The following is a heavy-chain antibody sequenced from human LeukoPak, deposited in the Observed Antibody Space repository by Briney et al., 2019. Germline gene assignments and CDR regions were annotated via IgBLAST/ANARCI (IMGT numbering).Heavy chain of an antibody. V-gene: IGHV1-8*01. CDR3: ARSARGRAREYYFDY. D-gene: IGHD2/OR15-2a*01. CDR2: MNPNSGNT. J-gene: IGHJ4*02. Sequence: ASVKVSCKASGYTFTSYDINWVRQATGQGLEWMGWMNPNSGNTGYAQKFQGRVTMTRNASISTAYMELSSLRSEDTAVSYCARSARGRAREYYFDYWGQGTLVTVSS. CDR1: GYTFTSYD.